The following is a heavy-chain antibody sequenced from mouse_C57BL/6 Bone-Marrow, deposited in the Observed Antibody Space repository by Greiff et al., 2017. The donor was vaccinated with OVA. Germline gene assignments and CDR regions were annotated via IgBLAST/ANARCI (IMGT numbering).Heavy chain of an antibody. CDR2: INPNNGGT. Sequence: EVQLQQSGPELVKPGASVKMSCKASGYTFTDYNMHWVKQSHGKSLEWIGYINPNNGGTSYNQKFKGKATLTVNKYSSTAYMELRSLTSEDSAVYYCARYPLYYYGSSFPPYYAMDYWGQGTSVTVSS. V-gene: IGHV1-22*01. CDR1: GYTFTDYN. CDR3: ARYPLYYYGSSFPPYYAMDY. J-gene: IGHJ4*01. D-gene: IGHD1-1*01.